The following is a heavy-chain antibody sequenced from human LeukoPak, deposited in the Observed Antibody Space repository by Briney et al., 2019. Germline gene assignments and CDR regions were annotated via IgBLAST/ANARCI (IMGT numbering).Heavy chain of an antibody. CDR2: INPSGGST. CDR3: ARGTITMVRGVKSAGSHNWFDP. J-gene: IGHJ5*02. CDR1: GYTFTGYY. D-gene: IGHD3-10*01. Sequence: ASVKVSCKASGYTFTGYYMHWVRQAPGQGLEWMGIINPSGGSTSYAQKFQGRVTMTRDTSTSTVYMELSSLRSEDTAVYYCARGTITMVRGVKSAGSHNWFDPWGQGTLVTVSS. V-gene: IGHV1-46*01.